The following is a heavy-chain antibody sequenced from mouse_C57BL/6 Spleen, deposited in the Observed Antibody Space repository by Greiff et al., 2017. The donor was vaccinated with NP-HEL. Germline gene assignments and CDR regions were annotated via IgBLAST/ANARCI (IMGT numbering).Heavy chain of an antibody. J-gene: IGHJ1*03. CDR2: IWSDGST. V-gene: IGHV2-6-1*01. Sequence: QVQLKESGPGLVAPSQSLSITCTVSGFSLTSYGVHWVRQPPGKGLEWLVVIWSDGSTTYNSALKSRLSISKDNSKSQVFLKMNSLQTDDTAMYYWARHGYYGSSSPFYWYFDVWGTGTTVTVSS. D-gene: IGHD1-1*01. CDR1: GFSLTSYG. CDR3: ARHGYYGSSSPFYWYFDV.